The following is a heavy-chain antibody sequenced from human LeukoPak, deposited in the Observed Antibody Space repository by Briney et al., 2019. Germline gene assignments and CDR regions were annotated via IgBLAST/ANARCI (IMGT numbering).Heavy chain of an antibody. CDR1: GFTFSTYG. V-gene: IGHV3-23*01. D-gene: IGHD3-3*01. J-gene: IGHJ5*01. CDR3: AKDNFWSAFDS. CDR2: ISGNGDTT. Sequence: PGGSLRLSCAASGFTFSTYGMSWVRQVPGEGLEWVSAISGNGDTTYYADSVKGRFTISRDNSKNTVSLQMNNLRAEDSAIFYCAKDNFWSAFDSWGQGTLVTVSS.